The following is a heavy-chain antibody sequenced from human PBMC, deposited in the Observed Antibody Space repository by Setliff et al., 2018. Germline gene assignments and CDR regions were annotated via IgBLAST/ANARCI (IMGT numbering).Heavy chain of an antibody. V-gene: IGHV4-38-2*01. CDR2: MFKSGSS. Sequence: SETLSLTCAVSGYSISSDHYWGWIRQPPGKGLEWVAYMFKSGSSNYNPSLKSRVTTSPGTSKNQFSLKLTSVTAADTAVYYCARLVGRLGSPFDHWGQGILVTV. CDR1: GYSISSDHY. D-gene: IGHD7-27*01. CDR3: ARLVGRLGSPFDH. J-gene: IGHJ4*02.